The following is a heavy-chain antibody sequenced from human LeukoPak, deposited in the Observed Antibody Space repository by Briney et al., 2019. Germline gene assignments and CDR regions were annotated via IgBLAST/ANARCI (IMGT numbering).Heavy chain of an antibody. V-gene: IGHV4-39*01. CDR3: ARQDYPSQFCSSTSCQMYYFDY. CDR2: IYYSGST. CDR1: GGSISSSSNY. J-gene: IGHJ4*02. D-gene: IGHD2-2*01. Sequence: NPSETLSLTCAVSGGSISSSSNYWGWIRQPPGKGLEWIGGIYYSGSTNDNPSLKSRVTISLDTSKNQFSLKLSSVTAADTAVYYCARQDYPSQFCSSTSCQMYYFDYWGQGTLVTVSS.